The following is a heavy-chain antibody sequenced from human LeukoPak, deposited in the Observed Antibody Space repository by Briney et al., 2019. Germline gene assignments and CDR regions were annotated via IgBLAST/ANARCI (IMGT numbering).Heavy chain of an antibody. J-gene: IGHJ3*02. V-gene: IGHV3-7*01. CDR1: GFTSSSYW. CDR2: IKQDGSEK. D-gene: IGHD2-15*01. CDR3: ARPGYCSGDTCYVAFDI. Sequence: VGSLRLSCAASGFTSSSYWMSCVRQAPGKGLEWVANIKQDGSEKYYVDSVKGRFTISRDNAKNSLYLQMNSLRAEDTAVYYCARPGYCSGDTCYVAFDIWGQGTMVTVSS.